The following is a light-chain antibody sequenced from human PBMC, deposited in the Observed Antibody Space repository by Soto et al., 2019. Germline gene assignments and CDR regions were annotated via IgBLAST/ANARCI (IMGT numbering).Light chain of an antibody. Sequence: QSVLTQPPSASGTPGQRVTISCSGSSSNIGSDYVYWYQQLPGTAPKLLIYRNNQRPSGVPDRFSGSKSGTSASLAISGLRSEDEADYYCGTWDDSLSGGGVFGGGTQLTVL. CDR3: GTWDDSLSGGGV. J-gene: IGLJ3*02. CDR2: RNN. V-gene: IGLV1-47*01. CDR1: SSNIGSDY.